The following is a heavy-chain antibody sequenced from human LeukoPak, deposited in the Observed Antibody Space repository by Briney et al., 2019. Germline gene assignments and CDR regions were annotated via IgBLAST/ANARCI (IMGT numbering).Heavy chain of an antibody. CDR2: INQDGSEK. CDR1: GFTFDDYA. D-gene: IGHD3-22*01. CDR3: ARGGFRFFAH. Sequence: GGSLRLSCAASGFTFDDYAMHWVRQAPGKGLEWVANINQDGSEKYCVDSVKGRFTISRDNAKNSLYLQMNSLRAEDTAVYYCARGGFRFFAHWGQGTLVTVSS. J-gene: IGHJ5*02. V-gene: IGHV3-7*04.